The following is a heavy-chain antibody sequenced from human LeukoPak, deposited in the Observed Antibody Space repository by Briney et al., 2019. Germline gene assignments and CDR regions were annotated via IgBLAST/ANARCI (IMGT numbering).Heavy chain of an antibody. CDR3: ARAVWFGESALFDY. CDR1: GYTFTSYY. D-gene: IGHD3-10*01. Sequence: ASVKVSCKASGYTFTSYYMNWVRQAPGQGLEWMGIINPTGGSTTYAQNFQGRVTVTGDTPTSTVYMELSSLRSEDTAVYYCARAVWFGESALFDYWGQGALVTVSS. CDR2: INPTGGST. V-gene: IGHV1-46*01. J-gene: IGHJ4*02.